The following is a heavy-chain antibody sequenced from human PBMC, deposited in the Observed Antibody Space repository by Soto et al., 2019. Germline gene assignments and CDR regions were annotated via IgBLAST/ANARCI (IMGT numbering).Heavy chain of an antibody. V-gene: IGHV3-23*01. D-gene: IGHD3-3*01. Sequence: EVQLLESGGGLVQPGGSLRLSCAASGFTFSSYAMSWVRQAPGKGLEWVSAISGSGGSTYYADSVKGRFTISRDNSKNTVSVHMDSGRAGDTAVYYRAKGGLISWSGYSGWFDPWGQGTLVTVSS. CDR2: ISGSGGST. CDR1: GFTFSSYA. J-gene: IGHJ5*02. CDR3: AKGGLISWSGYSGWFDP.